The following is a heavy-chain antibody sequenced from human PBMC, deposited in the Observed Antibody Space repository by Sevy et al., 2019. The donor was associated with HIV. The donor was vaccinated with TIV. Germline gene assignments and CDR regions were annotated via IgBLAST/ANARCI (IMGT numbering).Heavy chain of an antibody. CDR2: INHSGST. CDR1: GGSFSGYY. J-gene: IGHJ6*02. V-gene: IGHV4-34*01. CDR3: ARGSTGDYYYYYGMDV. Sequence: SETLSLTCAVYGGSFSGYYWSWIRQPPGKGLEWNGEINHSGSTNYNPSLKSRVTISVDTSKNQFSLKLSSVTAADTAVYYCARGSTGDYYYYYGMDVWGQGTTVTVSS. D-gene: IGHD3-10*01.